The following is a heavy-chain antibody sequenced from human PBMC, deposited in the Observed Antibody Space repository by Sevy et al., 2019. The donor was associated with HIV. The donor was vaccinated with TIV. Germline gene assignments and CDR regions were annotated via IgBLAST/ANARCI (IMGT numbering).Heavy chain of an antibody. CDR2: IYTSGYT. D-gene: IGHD2-21*01. CDR1: GGSISSYY. CDR3: ARVHMVAGYYMDV. Sequence: SETLSLTCTVSGGSISSYYWSWIRQPAGKGLEWIGRIYTSGYTNYNPSLKSRVTMSVDTSKNQFSLKLRSVTAADTAVYYCARVHMVAGYYMDVWGKGTTVTVSS. V-gene: IGHV4-4*07. J-gene: IGHJ6*03.